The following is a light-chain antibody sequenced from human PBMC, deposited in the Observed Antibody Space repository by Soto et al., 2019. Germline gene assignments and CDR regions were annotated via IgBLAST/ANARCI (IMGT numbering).Light chain of an antibody. CDR3: QQYCSSPWT. CDR2: WAS. CDR1: QRVLYSSSNKNY. V-gene: IGKV4-1*01. Sequence: DIVMTQSPDSLAVFLGERATINCKSSQRVLYSSSNKNYLAWYQQKPGQPPKLLIYWASTRESGVPDRFSGSGSGTDFTLTISSLQAEDVAVYYCQQYCSSPWTFGQGTKVEIK. J-gene: IGKJ1*01.